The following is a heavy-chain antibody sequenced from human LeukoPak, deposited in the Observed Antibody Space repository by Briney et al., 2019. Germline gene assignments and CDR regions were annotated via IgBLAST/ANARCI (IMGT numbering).Heavy chain of an antibody. D-gene: IGHD5-24*01. J-gene: IGHJ4*02. CDR2: INSDGSDT. CDR1: GFTFSSYW. V-gene: IGHV3-74*01. Sequence: PGGSLRLSCAASGFTFSSYWMHLVRRGPGKGLVWVSRINSDGSDTRHADSVNGRFTISRDNAKNMVFLEMNSLRAEDTAVYYCARDRDGPDYWGQGTLVTVSS. CDR3: ARDRDGPDY.